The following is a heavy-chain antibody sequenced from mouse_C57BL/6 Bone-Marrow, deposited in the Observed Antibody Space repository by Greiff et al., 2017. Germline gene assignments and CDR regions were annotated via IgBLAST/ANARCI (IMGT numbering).Heavy chain of an antibody. J-gene: IGHJ4*01. CDR2: INPSSGYT. V-gene: IGHV1-4*01. CDR3: ASWDSLYYAMDY. D-gene: IGHD4-1*01. CDR1: GYTFTSYT. Sequence: QVQLKESGAELARPGASVKMSCKASGYTFTSYTMHWVKQRPGQGLEWIGYINPSSGYTKYNQKFKDKATLTAAKSSSTAYMQLSILTSEDSAVYYGASWDSLYYAMDYRGQGTSVTVSS.